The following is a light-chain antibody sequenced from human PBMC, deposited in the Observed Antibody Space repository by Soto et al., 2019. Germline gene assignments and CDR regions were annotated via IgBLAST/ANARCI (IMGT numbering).Light chain of an antibody. V-gene: IGKV1-9*01. Sequence: NHFTQSPPSPSPLLGDKVTITGPASQGISSYLAWYQQKPGKAPKLLIYAASTLQSGVPSRFSGSGSGTDFTLTISSLQPEDFATYYCQQLNSYSINFGQGTRLEIK. CDR1: QGISSY. CDR2: AAS. CDR3: QQLNSYSIN. J-gene: IGKJ5*01.